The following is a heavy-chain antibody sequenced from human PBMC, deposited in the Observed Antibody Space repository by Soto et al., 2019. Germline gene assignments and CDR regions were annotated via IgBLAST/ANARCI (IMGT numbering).Heavy chain of an antibody. Sequence: QITLKESGPPLVKPTQTLTLTCTFSGFSLSTSGVGVGWIRQPLGKALEWLALIYWDDDKRYSPTVKSRLTITKDTSKNQVILTMTNMHPVDTATYFCAHSLWSITMVRGVPFPDHWGRGTLVSVSS. CDR2: IYWDDDK. CDR3: AHSLWSITMVRGVPFPDH. CDR1: GFSLSTSGVG. J-gene: IGHJ4*02. D-gene: IGHD3-10*01. V-gene: IGHV2-5*02.